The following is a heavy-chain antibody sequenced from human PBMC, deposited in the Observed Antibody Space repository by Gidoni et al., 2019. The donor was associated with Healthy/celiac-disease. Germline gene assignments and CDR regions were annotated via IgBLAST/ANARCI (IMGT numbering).Heavy chain of an antibody. J-gene: IGHJ3*02. D-gene: IGHD2-8*01. CDR3: ARGPPDIVLMVYVRWAFDI. V-gene: IGHV4-34*01. Sequence: QVQLQQWGAGLLKPSETLSLTCAVYGGSFSGYYWSWIRQPPGKGLEWIGEINHSGSTNYNPSLKSRVTISVDTSKNQFSLKLSSVTAADTAVYYCARGPPDIVLMVYVRWAFDIWGQGTMVTVSS. CDR2: INHSGST. CDR1: GGSFSGYY.